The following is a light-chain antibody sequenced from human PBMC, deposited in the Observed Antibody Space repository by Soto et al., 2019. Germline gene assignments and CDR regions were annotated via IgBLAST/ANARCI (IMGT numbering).Light chain of an antibody. V-gene: IGKV3-15*01. CDR2: GAS. CDR3: QQYNNWLWT. J-gene: IGKJ1*01. CDR1: QNISSN. Sequence: EIVMTQSPATLSVSPGERATLSCRASQNISSNLAWYQQKPGQAPRVLIDGASTRATGIPARFSGSGSETEFTLTISSLQSEDFAVYYCQQYNNWLWTFGQGTKVEIE.